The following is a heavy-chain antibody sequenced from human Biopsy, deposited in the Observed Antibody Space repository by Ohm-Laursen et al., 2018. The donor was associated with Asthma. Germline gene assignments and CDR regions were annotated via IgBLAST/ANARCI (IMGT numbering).Heavy chain of an antibody. D-gene: IGHD3-22*01. CDR1: GFTFSSYG. V-gene: IGHV3-33*01. Sequence: SLRLSCSASGFTFSSYGMHWVRQAPGKGLEWVAVIWYDGSNKYYADSVKGRFTISRDNSKNTLFLQMNSLRAEDTAVYYCARDFYDSSGYLHFDYWGQGTLVTVSS. CDR2: IWYDGSNK. CDR3: ARDFYDSSGYLHFDY. J-gene: IGHJ4*02.